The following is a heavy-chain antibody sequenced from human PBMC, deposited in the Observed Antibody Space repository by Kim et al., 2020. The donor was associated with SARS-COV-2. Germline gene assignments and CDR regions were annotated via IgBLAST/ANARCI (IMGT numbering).Heavy chain of an antibody. V-gene: IGHV3-23*01. CDR3: ARYLGLSSAGSEFDY. CDR2: LSRGTT. J-gene: IGHJ4*02. Sequence: GGSLRLSCAASGFTFSNYSMIWVRQSPGKGLEWVSALSRGTTYYADSVNAPVTISSDNSKNMLYIQMNSLRAEDTAVYFCARYLGLSSAGSEFDYLGPG. CDR1: GFTFSNYS. D-gene: IGHD3-10*01.